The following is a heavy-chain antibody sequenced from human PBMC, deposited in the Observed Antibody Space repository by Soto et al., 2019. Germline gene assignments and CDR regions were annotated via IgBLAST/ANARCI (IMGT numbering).Heavy chain of an antibody. Sequence: EVQLVESGGGLVQPGGSLRLSCAASGFTVSSNYMSWVRQIPGKGLEWVSVIYSGGRTYSADSVKGRFTISRDNSKNPLYLQVNSLRAEDTAVYYCARFYTNWYFDVWGRGTLVTVSS. J-gene: IGHJ2*01. CDR3: ARFYTNWYFDV. V-gene: IGHV3-66*01. D-gene: IGHD3-16*01. CDR1: GFTVSSNY. CDR2: IYSGGRT.